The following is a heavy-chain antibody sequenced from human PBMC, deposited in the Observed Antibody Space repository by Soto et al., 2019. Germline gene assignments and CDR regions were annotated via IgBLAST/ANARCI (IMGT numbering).Heavy chain of an antibody. CDR2: ISDSGGST. Sequence: GGSLRLSCAVFGFAFKSYAMSWVRQAPGKGLEWVSTISDSGGSTSYADSVKGRLTISRDNSMNTLYLQMDSLRVEDTAVYYCVKRDLAYWGQGTLVTVSS. V-gene: IGHV3-23*01. CDR1: GFAFKSYA. CDR3: VKRDLAY. J-gene: IGHJ4*02.